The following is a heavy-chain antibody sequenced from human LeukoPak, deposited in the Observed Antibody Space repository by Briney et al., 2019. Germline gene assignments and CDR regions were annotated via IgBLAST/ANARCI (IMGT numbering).Heavy chain of an antibody. D-gene: IGHD3-10*01. Sequence: GGSLRLSCAASGFTFSSYGMHWVRQAPGKGLEWVAFIRYDGSNKYYADSVKGRFTISRDNSKNTLYLQMNSLRAEDTAVYYCARSTTMVRGPTDYWGQGTLVTVSS. J-gene: IGHJ4*02. CDR1: GFTFSSYG. CDR3: ARSTTMVRGPTDY. V-gene: IGHV3-30*02. CDR2: IRYDGSNK.